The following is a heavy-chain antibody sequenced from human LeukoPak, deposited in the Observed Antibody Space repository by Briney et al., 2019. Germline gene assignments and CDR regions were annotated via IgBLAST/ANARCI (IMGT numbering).Heavy chain of an antibody. J-gene: IGHJ6*02. Sequence: GESLKISCKGSGYSFTSYWIGWVRQMPGKGLEWMGIIYPGDSDTRYSPSFQGQVTISADKSISTAYLQWSSLKASDTAMYYCARHTSITGTTYGMDVWGQGTTVTVSS. CDR3: ARHTSITGTTYGMDV. CDR1: GYSFTSYW. CDR2: IYPGDSDT. V-gene: IGHV5-51*01. D-gene: IGHD1-7*01.